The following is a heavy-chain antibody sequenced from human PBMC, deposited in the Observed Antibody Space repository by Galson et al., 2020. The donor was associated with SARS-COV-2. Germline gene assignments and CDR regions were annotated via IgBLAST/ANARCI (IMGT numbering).Heavy chain of an antibody. CDR1: GGSFRGYY. CDR3: ARGRYTSGWYGGSFDY. J-gene: IGHJ4*02. Sequence: SETLSLTCAVYGGSFRGYYWSWIRQPPGKGLEWIGEINHNGGTNYNPSLKSRVIISVDTSKNQFSLKLTSVTAADTAVYYCARGRYTSGWYGGSFDYWGQGTLVTVSS. V-gene: IGHV4-34*01. CDR2: INHNGGT. D-gene: IGHD6-19*01.